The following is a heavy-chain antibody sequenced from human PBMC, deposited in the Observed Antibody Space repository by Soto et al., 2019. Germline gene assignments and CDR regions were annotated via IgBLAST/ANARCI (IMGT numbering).Heavy chain of an antibody. CDR1: GFTFSSYS. Sequence: GGSLRLSCAASGFTFSSYSMNWVRQAPGKGLEWVSSTSSSSSYIYYADSVKGRFTISRDNAKNSLYLQMNSLRAEDTAVYYCARDFLYCTGGSCYEGASWFDPWRQGTLVPVSS. CDR3: ARDFLYCTGGSCYEGASWFDP. V-gene: IGHV3-21*01. CDR2: TSSSSSYI. J-gene: IGHJ5*02. D-gene: IGHD2-15*01.